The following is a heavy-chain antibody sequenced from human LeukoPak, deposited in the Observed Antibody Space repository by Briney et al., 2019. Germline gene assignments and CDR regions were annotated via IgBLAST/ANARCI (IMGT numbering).Heavy chain of an antibody. Sequence: GGSLRLSCAASGFTVSGTHMSWVRQAPGKGLEWVSAMYTGGTTYYADSVTGRFTVSRDTSRNTLFLHMDSLRAEDTAVYYCAKDEVTSGGGLASWGEGTLVIVSS. CDR2: MYTGGTT. V-gene: IGHV3-53*01. J-gene: IGHJ5*01. D-gene: IGHD2-21*02. CDR3: AKDEVTSGGGLAS. CDR1: GFTVSGTH.